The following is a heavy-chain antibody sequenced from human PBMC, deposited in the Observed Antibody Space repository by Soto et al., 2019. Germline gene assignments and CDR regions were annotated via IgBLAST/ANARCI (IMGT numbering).Heavy chain of an antibody. D-gene: IGHD3-3*02. CDR1: GASISSSDYF. CDR2: IYDSGSS. CDR3: AREKGYISGPKNFDY. Sequence: SETLSLTCTVSGASISSSDYFWSWIRQSPGKGLQWIGYIYDSGSSYYNPSLKSRVTMSVDTSKNQFSLKLSSVTAADTAVDYCAREKGYISGPKNFDYWGQGTLVTVSS. J-gene: IGHJ4*02. V-gene: IGHV4-30-4*01.